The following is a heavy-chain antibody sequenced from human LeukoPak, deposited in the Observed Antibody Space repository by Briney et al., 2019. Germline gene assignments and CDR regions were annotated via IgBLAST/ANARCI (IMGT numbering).Heavy chain of an antibody. Sequence: TGGSLRLSCAASGFTFSSYSMNWVRQAPGKGLEWVSSISSSSSYIYYADSVKGRFTISRDNAKNSLYLQMNSLRAEDTAVYYCARIRSLPQPHQDYWGQGTLVTVSS. CDR3: ARIRSLPQPHQDY. J-gene: IGHJ4*02. CDR2: ISSSSSYI. D-gene: IGHD2-15*01. CDR1: GFTFSSYS. V-gene: IGHV3-21*01.